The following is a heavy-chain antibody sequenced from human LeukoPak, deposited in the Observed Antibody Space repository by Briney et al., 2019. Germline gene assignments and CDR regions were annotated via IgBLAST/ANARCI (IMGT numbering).Heavy chain of an antibody. CDR1: GGSISSYY. J-gene: IGHJ4*02. V-gene: IGHV4-59*01. CDR2: IYYSGSS. Sequence: PSETLSVTCTVSGGSISSYYWSCLRQPPGKGLEWIGYIYYSGSSNYNPSLKRRVTISVDTSKNQFALKLSSVTAADAAVYYCARGGWDYDILTGYYRRYFEYWGQGTLVTASS. CDR3: ARGGWDYDILTGYYRRYFEY. D-gene: IGHD3-9*01.